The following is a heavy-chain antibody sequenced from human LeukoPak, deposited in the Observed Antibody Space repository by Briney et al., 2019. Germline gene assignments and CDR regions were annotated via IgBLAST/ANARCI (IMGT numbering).Heavy chain of an antibody. CDR2: TYYRSKCYN. V-gene: IGHV6-1*01. D-gene: IGHD3-16*01. Sequence: SQSLSLTLAISGYSVSSSSAAWICITRSPSRGLECLGRTYYRSKCYNDYPGSVKIQIRINPYTSNDQFSLQLNYVTPHDPAVYYCVRDKGGFDDWGRGTLVTVSS. CDR3: VRDKGGFDD. J-gene: IGHJ4*02. CDR1: GYSVSSSSAA.